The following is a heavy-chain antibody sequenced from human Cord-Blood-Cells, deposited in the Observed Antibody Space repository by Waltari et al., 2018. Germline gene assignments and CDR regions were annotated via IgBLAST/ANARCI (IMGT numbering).Heavy chain of an antibody. Sequence: QVQLVQSGAEVKKPGASVKVSCKASGYTFTSYYMHWVRQAPGQGLEWMGIINPSGGSTSYAQKFQGRVTMTRDTATSTFYMGLSSLRSEDTAVYYCARDRGVRGVILDYWGQGTLVTVSS. CDR2: INPSGGST. D-gene: IGHD3-10*01. CDR3: ARDRGVRGVILDY. J-gene: IGHJ4*02. V-gene: IGHV1-46*01. CDR1: GYTFTSYY.